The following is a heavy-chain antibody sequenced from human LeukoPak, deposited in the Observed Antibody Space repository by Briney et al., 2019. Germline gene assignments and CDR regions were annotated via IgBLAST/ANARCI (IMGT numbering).Heavy chain of an antibody. CDR2: IRYDGSNK. CDR1: GFTFSSYG. D-gene: IGHD2-2*01. Sequence: GGSLRLSCAASGFTFSSYGMHWVRQAPGKGLEWVAFIRYDGSNKYYADSVKGRFTISRDNSKNTLYLQMNSLRAEDTAVYYCAKGFRYCSSTSCYYYYYMDVWGKGTTVTISS. J-gene: IGHJ6*03. V-gene: IGHV3-30*02. CDR3: AKGFRYCSSTSCYYYYYMDV.